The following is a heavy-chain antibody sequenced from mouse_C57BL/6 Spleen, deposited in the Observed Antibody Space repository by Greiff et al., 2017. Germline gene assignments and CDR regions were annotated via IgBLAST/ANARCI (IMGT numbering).Heavy chain of an antibody. CDR2: ISSGGSYT. CDR3: ARHYGSSPGYFDV. Sequence: EVMLVESGGDLVKPGGSLKLSCAASGFTFSSYGMSWVRQTPDKRLEWVATISSGGSYTYYPDSVKGRFTISRDNAKNTLYLQMSSLKSEDTAMYYCARHYGSSPGYFDVWGTGTTVTVSS. J-gene: IGHJ1*03. CDR1: GFTFSSYG. D-gene: IGHD1-1*01. V-gene: IGHV5-6*01.